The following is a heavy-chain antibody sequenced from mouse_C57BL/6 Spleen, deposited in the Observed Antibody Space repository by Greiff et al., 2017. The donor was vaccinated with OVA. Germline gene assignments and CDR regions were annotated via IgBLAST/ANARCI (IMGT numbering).Heavy chain of an antibody. J-gene: IGHJ4*01. CDR3: AREDYYGTQGAMDD. Sequence: EVKLVESEGGLVQPGSSMKLSCTASGFTFSDYYMAWVRQVPEKGLEWVANINYDGSSTYYLDSLKSRFIISRDNAKNTLYLQMSSLKSEDTATYYCAREDYYGTQGAMDDWGQGTSVTVSS. D-gene: IGHD1-1*01. CDR2: INYDGSST. V-gene: IGHV5-16*01. CDR1: GFTFSDYY.